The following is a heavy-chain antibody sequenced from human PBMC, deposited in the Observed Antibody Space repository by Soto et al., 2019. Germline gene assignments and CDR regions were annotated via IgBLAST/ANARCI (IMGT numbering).Heavy chain of an antibody. J-gene: IGHJ3*02. CDR1: GITFSNAW. D-gene: IGHD2-2*01. CDR3: TTRTGADAFDI. Sequence: EVQLVESGGGLVKPGGSLRLSCAASGITFSNAWMSWVRQAPGKGLEWVGRIKSKTDGGTTDNAAPVKGRFTISRDDSKNTVYLQMNSLNTEDTAVYYCTTRTGADAFDIGGQGTMVTLSS. V-gene: IGHV3-15*01. CDR2: IKSKTDGGTT.